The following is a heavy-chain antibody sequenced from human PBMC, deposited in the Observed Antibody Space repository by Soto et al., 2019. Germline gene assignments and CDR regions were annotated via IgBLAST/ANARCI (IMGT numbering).Heavy chain of an antibody. Sequence: QVQLQESGPGLVKPSQTLSLTCTVSGGSISSSAYYWSWISRHPGKGLEWIGYISHSGSTYYNPSLKSRVIISLDTSKNQFSLNLTSVTAADTAVYYCARECTYGSNFFVCWCQGALVTVSS. D-gene: IGHD3-10*01. CDR2: ISHSGST. CDR1: GGSISSSAYY. J-gene: IGHJ4*02. CDR3: ARECTYGSNFFVC. V-gene: IGHV4-31*03.